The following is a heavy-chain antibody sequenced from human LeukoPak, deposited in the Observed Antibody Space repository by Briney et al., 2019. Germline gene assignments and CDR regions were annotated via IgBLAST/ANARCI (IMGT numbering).Heavy chain of an antibody. V-gene: IGHV3-64*02. Sequence: GGSLTLSCAASGFTFSAFSMHWLRQAPGEGLEYVSGISSNGGSTSYADSVKVRFTISRDNSKNTLYLQMGSLRAEDMAVYYCARVGNTGYYDYWGKGTLVTVSS. CDR2: ISSNGGST. CDR1: GFTFSAFS. CDR3: ARVGNTGYYDY. J-gene: IGHJ4*02. D-gene: IGHD2/OR15-2a*01.